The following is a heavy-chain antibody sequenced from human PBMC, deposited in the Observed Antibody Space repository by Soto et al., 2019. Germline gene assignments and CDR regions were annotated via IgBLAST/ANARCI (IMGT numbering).Heavy chain of an antibody. CDR2: ISGSGGST. V-gene: IGHV3-23*01. J-gene: IGHJ4*02. D-gene: IGHD2-15*01. CDR1: GFTFSSYA. CDR3: AKVDRNIVVVVAAVYFDY. Sequence: GGSLRLSCAASGFTFSSYAMSWVRQAPGKGLEWVSAISGSGGSTYYADSVKGRFTISRDNSKNTLYLQMNSLRAEDTAVYYCAKVDRNIVVVVAAVYFDYWGQGTLVTVSS.